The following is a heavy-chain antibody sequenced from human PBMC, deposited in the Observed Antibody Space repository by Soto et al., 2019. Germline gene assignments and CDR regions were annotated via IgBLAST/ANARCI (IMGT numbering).Heavy chain of an antibody. CDR2: ISGSGGST. CDR1: GFTFSSYA. CDR3: AKDRVYYYYYMDV. V-gene: IGHV3-23*01. J-gene: IGHJ6*03. D-gene: IGHD3-10*01. Sequence: EVRLLESGGGLVQPGGSLRLSCAASGFTFSSYAMSWVRQAPGKGLEWVSAISGSGGSTYYADSAKGRFTISRDNSKNTLYLQMNSLRAEDTAVYYCAKDRVYYYYYMDVWGKGTTVTVSS.